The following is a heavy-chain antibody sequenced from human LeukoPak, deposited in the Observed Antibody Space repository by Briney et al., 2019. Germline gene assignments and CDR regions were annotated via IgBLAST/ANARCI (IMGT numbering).Heavy chain of an antibody. CDR3: AREAYYYGSGSYYNN. J-gene: IGHJ4*02. CDR2: IYHSGST. Sequence: SETLSLTCAVSGYSISSGYYWGWIRQPPRKGLEWIGSIYHSGSTYYNQSLKSRVTISVDTSKTQFPLKLSSVTAADTAVYYCAREAYYYGSGSYYNNWGQGTLVTVSS. CDR1: GYSISSGYY. V-gene: IGHV4-38-2*02. D-gene: IGHD3-10*01.